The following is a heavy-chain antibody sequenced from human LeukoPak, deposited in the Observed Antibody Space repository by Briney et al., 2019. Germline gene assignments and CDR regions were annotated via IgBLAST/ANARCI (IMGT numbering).Heavy chain of an antibody. J-gene: IGHJ4*02. D-gene: IGHD3-10*01. CDR1: GFTLSNYV. Sequence: GGSLRLSCATSGFTLSNYVMHWVRQAPGKGLEWVAVISYDGSNEYYADSVKGRFTISRDNSKNTLYLQMNSLRAEDTAVYYCAKDRSITAYFDYWGQGTLVTVSS. CDR2: ISYDGSNE. V-gene: IGHV3-30*18. CDR3: AKDRSITAYFDY.